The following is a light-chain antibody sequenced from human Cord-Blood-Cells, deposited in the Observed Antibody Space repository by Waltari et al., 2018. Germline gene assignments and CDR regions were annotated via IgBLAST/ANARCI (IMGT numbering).Light chain of an antibody. Sequence: EIVLTQSPGTLSLSPGESSILSCRASQSDNSSYSAWYQQKPSQAPRRLSYGASSRATGIPDRFSGSGSGTDFTLTISRLESDDFAVYYCQQYGSSPATFGQGTKLAIK. CDR3: QQYGSSPAT. CDR1: QSDNSSY. V-gene: IGKV3-20*01. J-gene: IGKJ2*01. CDR2: GAS.